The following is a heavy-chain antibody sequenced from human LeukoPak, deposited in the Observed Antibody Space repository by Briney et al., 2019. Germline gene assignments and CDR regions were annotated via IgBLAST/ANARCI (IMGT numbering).Heavy chain of an antibody. J-gene: IGHJ4*02. D-gene: IGHD5-18*01. CDR2: INHSGST. V-gene: IGHV4-34*01. Sequence: SETLCLTCAVYGGSLGGYYWSWIRQPPGKGLEWIGEINHSGSTNYNPSLKSRVTISVDTSKNQFSLKLSSVTAADTAVYYCARGVRGLLRPPIQLRLAYYFDYWGQGTLVTVSS. CDR1: GGSLGGYY. CDR3: ARGVRGLLRPPIQLRLAYYFDY.